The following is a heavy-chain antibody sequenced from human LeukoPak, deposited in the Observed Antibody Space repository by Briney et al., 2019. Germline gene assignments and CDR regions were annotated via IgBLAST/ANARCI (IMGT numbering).Heavy chain of an antibody. CDR2: ISGSGGST. V-gene: IGHV3-23*01. D-gene: IGHD3-22*01. Sequence: GGSLRLSCAASGFXFSTYAISWVRQAPGKGQEWVSAISGSGGSTLYADSVKGRFTISRENGKNTLYLQMNSLRAEDTAVYYCAKMAYDSSAPIWGQGTMVTVSS. J-gene: IGHJ3*02. CDR3: AKMAYDSSAPI. CDR1: GFXFSTYA.